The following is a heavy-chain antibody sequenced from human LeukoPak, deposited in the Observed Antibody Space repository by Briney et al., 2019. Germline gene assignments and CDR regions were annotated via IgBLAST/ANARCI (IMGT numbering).Heavy chain of an antibody. J-gene: IGHJ6*03. D-gene: IGHD6-6*01. CDR1: GYTFTSYD. CDR3: ARGDNSSSYYYYYMDV. CDR2: IIPIFGTA. Sequence: SVKVSCKASGYTFTSYDINWVRQATGQGLEWMGGIIPIFGTANYAQKFQGRVTITTDESTSTAYMELSSLRSEDTAVYYCARGDNSSSYYYYYMDVWGKGTTVTVSS. V-gene: IGHV1-69*05.